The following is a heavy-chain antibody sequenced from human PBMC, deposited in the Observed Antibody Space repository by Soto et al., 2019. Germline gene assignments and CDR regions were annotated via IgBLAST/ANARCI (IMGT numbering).Heavy chain of an antibody. V-gene: IGHV3-23*01. CDR3: AKDRRYGGNYNWYFDL. J-gene: IGHJ2*01. D-gene: IGHD2-21*02. CDR2: ISNSADST. Sequence: EVQLLESGGGLVQPGGSLRLSCAASGFTFSNYAMSWVRQAPGKGLEWVSSISNSADSTYYGDSVKGRFTISRDNSKNTLYLQMKVLRAEDTAVYYCAKDRRYGGNYNWYFDLWGRGILVTVSS. CDR1: GFTFSNYA.